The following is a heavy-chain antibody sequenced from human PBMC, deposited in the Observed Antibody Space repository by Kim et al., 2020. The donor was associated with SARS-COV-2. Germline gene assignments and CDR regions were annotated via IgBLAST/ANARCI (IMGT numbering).Heavy chain of an antibody. CDR3: ARDGGLYCSGGNCYWGYYGMDV. D-gene: IGHD2-15*01. CDR2: ISSRSNDI. J-gene: IGHJ6*02. CDR1: GFTFSTYS. V-gene: IGHV3-21*01. Sequence: GGSLRLSCAASGFTFSTYSMNWVRQAPGKGLEWLSSISSRSNDIYYADSVKGRFTISRDNAKNSLYLQMNSLRAEDTAVYYCARDGGLYCSGGNCYWGYYGMDVWGQGTTVTVSS.